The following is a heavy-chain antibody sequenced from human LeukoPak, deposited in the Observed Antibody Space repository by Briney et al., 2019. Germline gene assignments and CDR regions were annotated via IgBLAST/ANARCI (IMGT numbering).Heavy chain of an antibody. J-gene: IGHJ4*02. Sequence: GSLRLSCAASGFTFSSYAMHWVRQAPGKGLEWVAIISYDGSNKYYADSVKGRFTISRDNSENTLYLQMNSLRAEDTAMYYCARVAVAGIPEYYFDYWGQGTLVTVSS. D-gene: IGHD6-19*01. CDR1: GFTFSSYA. V-gene: IGHV3-30*04. CDR2: ISYDGSNK. CDR3: ARVAVAGIPEYYFDY.